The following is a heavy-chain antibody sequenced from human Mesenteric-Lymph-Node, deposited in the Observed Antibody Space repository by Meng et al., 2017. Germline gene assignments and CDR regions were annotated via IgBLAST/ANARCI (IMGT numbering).Heavy chain of an antibody. V-gene: IGHV1-69*06. Sequence: SVKVSCKASGGTFSSYSISWVRQAPGQGLEWMGGIIPIFGTANYAQKFQGRVTITADKSTSTAYMELSSLRSEDTAVYYCARGGDYGDYLWFDPWGQGTLVTVSS. D-gene: IGHD4-17*01. CDR1: GGTFSSYS. CDR2: IIPIFGTA. CDR3: ARGGDYGDYLWFDP. J-gene: IGHJ5*02.